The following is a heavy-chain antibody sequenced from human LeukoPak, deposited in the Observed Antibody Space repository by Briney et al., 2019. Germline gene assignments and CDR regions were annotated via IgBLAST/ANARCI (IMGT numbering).Heavy chain of an antibody. CDR3: AGTRETGVIDY. CDR2: INPSGGST. J-gene: IGHJ4*02. D-gene: IGHD2-2*01. CDR1: GYTFTSYY. Sequence: ASVKVSCKASGYTFTSYYMHWVRQAPGQGLEWMGIINPSGGSTSYAQKFQGRVTMTRDTSTSTVYMELSSLRSEDTAVYYCAGTRETGVIDYWGQGTLVTVSS. V-gene: IGHV1-46*01.